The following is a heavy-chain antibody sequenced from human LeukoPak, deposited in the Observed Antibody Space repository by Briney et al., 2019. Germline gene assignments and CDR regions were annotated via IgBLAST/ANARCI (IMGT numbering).Heavy chain of an antibody. V-gene: IGHV4-4*02. J-gene: IGHJ4*02. CDR2: IYHSGNS. CDR1: GGSISSSNW. D-gene: IGHD6-19*01. CDR3: AKSSCWTRCSYYFDY. Sequence: SETLSLTCAVSGGSISSSNWWSWVRQPPGKGLEWIGEIYHSGNSKYIRCLSDRVTISVDKSKNQFSLKLNSVTATDTAVYYCAKSSCWTRCSYYFDYWGQGTLVTVSS.